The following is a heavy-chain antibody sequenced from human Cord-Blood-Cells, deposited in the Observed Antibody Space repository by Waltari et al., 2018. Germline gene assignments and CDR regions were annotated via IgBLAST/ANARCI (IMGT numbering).Heavy chain of an antibody. CDR3: AIPGGYCSGGSCYSGYFQH. CDR2: IYYSGST. J-gene: IGHJ1*01. CDR1: GGSISSSSYY. D-gene: IGHD2-15*01. V-gene: IGHV4-39*01. Sequence: QLQLQESGPGLVKPSETLSLTCTVSGGSISSSSYYWGWIRQPPGKGLEWIGSIYYSGSTYYTPSLKSRVTISVDTSKNQFSLKLSSVTAADTAVYYCAIPGGYCSGGSCYSGYFQHWGQGTLVTVSS.